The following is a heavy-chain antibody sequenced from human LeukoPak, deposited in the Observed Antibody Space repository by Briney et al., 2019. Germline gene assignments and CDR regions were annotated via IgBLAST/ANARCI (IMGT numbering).Heavy chain of an antibody. CDR1: GFTFTDYA. J-gene: IGHJ4*02. D-gene: IGHD3-22*01. CDR2: ISDNGGET. Sequence: GGSLRLSCAASGFTFTDYAMSWVRQAPEKGLEWISTISDNGGETYYANSVKGRFAISRDNSKNTLFLQMNSLRAEDSAVYYCATDRERDPSVYYLVGGQGTLITVSS. V-gene: IGHV3-23*01. CDR3: ATDRERDPSVYYLV.